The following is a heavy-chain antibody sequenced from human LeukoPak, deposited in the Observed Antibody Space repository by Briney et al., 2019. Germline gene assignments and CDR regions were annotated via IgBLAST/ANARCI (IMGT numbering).Heavy chain of an antibody. CDR2: INPNSGET. V-gene: IGHV1-2*02. CDR3: AREEAVVWRINDY. CDR1: VYTFTGNY. Sequence: ASVRVSCKASVYTFTGNYMHWVRQAPGQGLEWRGWINPNSGETNYPQKFQGRVTMTRETSISAAYMELSRLTSDDTAVYYCAREEAVVWRINDYWGQGTLVTVTS. J-gene: IGHJ4*02. D-gene: IGHD3-10*01.